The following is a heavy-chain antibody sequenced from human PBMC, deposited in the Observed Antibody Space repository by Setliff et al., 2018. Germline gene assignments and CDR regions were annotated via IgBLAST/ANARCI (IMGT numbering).Heavy chain of an antibody. V-gene: IGHV4-34*01. Sequence: SETLSLTCAVYGGSFSGYYWTWIRQSPGRGLEWIGEINHSGITNYNPSLKSRLTIAVDTSKNEFSLNLRSVTAADTAVYYCARAISGWYSAHYYYMDVWGKGTTVTVSS. CDR1: GGSFSGYY. CDR2: INHSGIT. CDR3: ARAISGWYSAHYYYMDV. J-gene: IGHJ6*03. D-gene: IGHD6-19*01.